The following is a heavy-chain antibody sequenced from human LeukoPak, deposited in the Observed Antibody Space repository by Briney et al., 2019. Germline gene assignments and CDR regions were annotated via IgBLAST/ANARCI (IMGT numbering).Heavy chain of an antibody. CDR3: ARKDAYGGNGGDY. V-gene: IGHV4-34*01. Sequence: SETLSLTCAVYGGSFSGYYWSWIRQPPGKGLEWIGEINHSGSTNYNPSLKSRVTISVDTSKNQFSLKLSSVTAADTAVYYCARKDAYGGNGGDYWGQETLVTVSS. J-gene: IGHJ4*02. CDR2: INHSGST. D-gene: IGHD4-23*01. CDR1: GGSFSGYY.